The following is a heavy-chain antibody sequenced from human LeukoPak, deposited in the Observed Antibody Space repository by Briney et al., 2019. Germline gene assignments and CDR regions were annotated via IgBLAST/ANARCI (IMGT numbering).Heavy chain of an antibody. D-gene: IGHD1-26*01. CDR1: GFTFSSYG. Sequence: GGSLRLSCAASGFTFSSYGMSWVRQAPGKGLEWVSDINWNGGNTGYTDSVKGRFTISRDNAKNSLYLQMNSLRAEDTALYYCARHWGVGSRYFDFWGQGTLVTVSS. CDR3: ARHWGVGSRYFDF. CDR2: INWNGGNT. V-gene: IGHV3-20*04. J-gene: IGHJ4*02.